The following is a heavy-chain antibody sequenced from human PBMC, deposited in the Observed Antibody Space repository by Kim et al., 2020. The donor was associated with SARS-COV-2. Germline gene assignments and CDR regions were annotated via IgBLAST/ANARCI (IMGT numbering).Heavy chain of an antibody. Sequence: ASVKVSCKASGYTFTSYYIHWVRQAPGQGLEWMGIINPSGGKKSYAQKFQGRVTMTRDTSTSTVYMELSSLRSEDTTVYYCARDPGGNDDRGMDVWGQGTTVTVSS. CDR1: GYTFTSYY. CDR3: ARDPGGNDDRGMDV. V-gene: IGHV1-46*01. D-gene: IGHD2-15*01. J-gene: IGHJ6*02. CDR2: INPSGGKK.